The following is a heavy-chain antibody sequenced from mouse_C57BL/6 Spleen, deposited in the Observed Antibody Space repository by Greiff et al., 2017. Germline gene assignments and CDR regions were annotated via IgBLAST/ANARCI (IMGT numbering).Heavy chain of an antibody. CDR3: ARVLFQLGQEGRHY. CDR2: ISSGGDYI. D-gene: IGHD4-1*02. V-gene: IGHV5S21*01. CDR1: GFTFSSYA. Sequence: EVKLVESGEGLVKPGGSLKLSCAASGFTFSSYAMSWVRQTPEKRLEWVAYISSGGDYIYYADTVKGRFTISRDNARNTLYLQMSSLKSEDTALYFCARVLFQLGQEGRHYCGQGATLSVSS. J-gene: IGHJ2*01.